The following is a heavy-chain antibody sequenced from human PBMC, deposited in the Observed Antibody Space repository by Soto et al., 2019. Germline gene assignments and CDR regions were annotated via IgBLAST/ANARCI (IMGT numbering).Heavy chain of an antibody. Sequence: ASVKVSCKASGYTFTGYYMHWVRQAPGQGLEWMGWINPNSGDTNYAQKFQGRVTMTRDTSISTAYMELSRLKSDDTAVYYCASSRRGLTTVTPFDYWGQGTLVTVSS. CDR2: INPNSGDT. D-gene: IGHD4-17*01. V-gene: IGHV1-2*02. CDR1: GYTFTGYY. J-gene: IGHJ4*02. CDR3: ASSRRGLTTVTPFDY.